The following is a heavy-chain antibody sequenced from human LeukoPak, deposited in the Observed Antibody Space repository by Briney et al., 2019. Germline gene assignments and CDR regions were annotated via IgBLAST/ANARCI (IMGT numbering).Heavy chain of an antibody. CDR2: IIPIFGTA. D-gene: IGHD4-23*01. J-gene: IGHJ4*02. V-gene: IGHV1-69*13. CDR1: GGTFSSYA. Sequence: SVKVSCKASGGTFSSYAISWVRQAPGQGLEWMGGIIPIFGTANYAQKFQGRVTITADESTSTAYMELSSLRSEDTAVYYCARAQFPTTVVTGENFDYWGQGTLVTVSS. CDR3: ARAQFPTTVVTGENFDY.